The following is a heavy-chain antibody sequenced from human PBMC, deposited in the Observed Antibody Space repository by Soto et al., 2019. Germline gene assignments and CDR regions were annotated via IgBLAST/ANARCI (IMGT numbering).Heavy chain of an antibody. V-gene: IGHV4-39*01. CDR1: GASINDTNFN. J-gene: IGHJ4*02. CDR2: LYKIESP. Sequence: QLRESGPGPVKPSETLTLTCAVSGASINDTNFNWGWIRQSPGKGLEWIASLYKIESPFYKPSLRSRLTIFVDTSRNHFSLHLKALTASDTAVYYCGRQGRGLENFDFWGQGTLVTVSS. CDR3: GRQGRGLENFDF. D-gene: IGHD1-1*01.